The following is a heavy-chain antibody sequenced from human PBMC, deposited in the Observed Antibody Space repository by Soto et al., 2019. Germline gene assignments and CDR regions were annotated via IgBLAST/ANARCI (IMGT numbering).Heavy chain of an antibody. CDR3: ARIRYYYDSSGYYPNYYYYYGMDV. D-gene: IGHD3-22*01. V-gene: IGHV2-70*01. J-gene: IGHJ6*02. Sequence: GSGPTLVNPTQTLTLTCTFSGFSLSTSGMCVSWIRQPPGKALEWLALIDWDDDKYYSTSLKTRLTISKDTSKNQVVLTMTNMDPVDTATYYCARIRYYYDSSGYYPNYYYYYGMDVWGQGTTVTVSS. CDR2: IDWDDDK. CDR1: GFSLSTSGMC.